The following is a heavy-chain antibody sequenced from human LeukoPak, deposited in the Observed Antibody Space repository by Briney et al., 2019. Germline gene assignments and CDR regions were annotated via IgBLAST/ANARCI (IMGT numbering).Heavy chain of an antibody. CDR3: ARDRGHIVVVTAIFYYYGMDV. Sequence: GSTNYNPSLKSRVTISVDTSKNQFSLKLRSVTAADTAVYYCARDRGHIVVVTAIFYYYGMDVWGQGTTVTVSS. CDR2: GST. J-gene: IGHJ6*02. D-gene: IGHD2-21*02. V-gene: IGHV4-59*01.